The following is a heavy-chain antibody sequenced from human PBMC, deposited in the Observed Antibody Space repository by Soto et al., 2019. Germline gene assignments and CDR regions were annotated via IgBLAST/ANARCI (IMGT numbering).Heavy chain of an antibody. D-gene: IGHD3-10*01. CDR2: IDPSDSYT. CDR1: GYSVTSYW. Sequence: PGESLKISCKGSGYSVTSYWISWVRQMPGKGLGWMGRIDPSDSYTNYSPSFQGHVTISADKSISTAYLQWSSLKASDTGMYYCARQPYYYGSGSYYPYYFDYWGQGTLVTVSS. CDR3: ARQPYYYGSGSYYPYYFDY. V-gene: IGHV5-10-1*01. J-gene: IGHJ4*02.